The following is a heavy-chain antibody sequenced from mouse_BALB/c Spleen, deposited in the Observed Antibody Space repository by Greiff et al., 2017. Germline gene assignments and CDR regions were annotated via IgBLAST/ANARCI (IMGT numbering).Heavy chain of an antibody. J-gene: IGHJ3*01. CDR2: IWGDGST. D-gene: IGHD3-2*01. Sequence: VKPQESGPGLVAPSQSLSITCTVSGFSLTGYGVNWVRQPPGKGLEWLGMIWGDGSTDYNSALKSRLSISKDNSKSQVFLKMNSLQTDDTARYYCARRDSSGLFAYWGQGTLVTVSA. V-gene: IGHV2-6-7*01. CDR1: GFSLTGYG. CDR3: ARRDSSGLFAY.